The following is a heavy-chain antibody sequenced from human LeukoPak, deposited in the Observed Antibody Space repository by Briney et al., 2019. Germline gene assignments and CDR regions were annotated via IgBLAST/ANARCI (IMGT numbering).Heavy chain of an antibody. Sequence: ASVKVSCKASGYTFTSHGISWVRQAPGQGLEWMGWISAYNGNTNYAQKLQGRVTMTTDTSTSTAYMELRSLRSDDTAVYYCARVRSPYYYYYYMDVWGKGTTVTVSS. CDR1: GYTFTSHG. CDR2: ISAYNGNT. J-gene: IGHJ6*03. D-gene: IGHD3-10*01. V-gene: IGHV1-18*01. CDR3: ARVRSPYYYYYYMDV.